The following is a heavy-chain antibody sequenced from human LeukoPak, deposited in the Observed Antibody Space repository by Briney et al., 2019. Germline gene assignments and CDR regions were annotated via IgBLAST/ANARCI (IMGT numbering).Heavy chain of an antibody. D-gene: IGHD3-9*01. CDR1: GFTFSNHF. V-gene: IGHV3-64D*06. CDR3: VKDLTGTWSFDY. J-gene: IGHJ4*02. CDR2: TGPNGAST. Sequence: SGGSLRLSCATSGFTFSNHFMHWVRQAPGKGLEYVSSTGPNGASTLYADSVKGRFTISRDNSKNALYLQLTSLRLEDTALYYCVKDLTGTWSFDYWGQGTLVTVSS.